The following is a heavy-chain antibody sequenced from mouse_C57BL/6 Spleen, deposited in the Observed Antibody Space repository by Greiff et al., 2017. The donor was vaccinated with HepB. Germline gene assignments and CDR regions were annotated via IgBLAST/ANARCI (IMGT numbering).Heavy chain of an antibody. V-gene: IGHV2-9*02. CDR2: IWAGGST. D-gene: IGHD1-3*01. J-gene: IGHJ2*01. CDR3: ARLEDI. Sequence: VQLQQSGPGLVAPSQSLSITCTVSGFSLTSYGVHWVRQPPGKGLEWLGVIWAGGSTNYNSALMSRLSISKDNSKSPVFVNMNSLQTDYTAMYYWARLEDIWGQGTTLTVSS. CDR1: GFSLTSYG.